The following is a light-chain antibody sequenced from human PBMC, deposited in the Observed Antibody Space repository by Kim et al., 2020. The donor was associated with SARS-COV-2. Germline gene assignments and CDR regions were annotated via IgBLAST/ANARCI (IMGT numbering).Light chain of an antibody. V-gene: IGLV8-61*01. CDR2: STN. CDR3: VLYMGSGISV. J-gene: IGLJ3*02. CDR1: SGHVSTSYS. Sequence: GGTVTLTCGLSSGHVSTSYSPSWYQQTPGQAPRTLIYSTNIRSSGVPDRFSGSILGNKAALTITGAQADDESDFYCVLYMGSGISVFGGGTQLTVL.